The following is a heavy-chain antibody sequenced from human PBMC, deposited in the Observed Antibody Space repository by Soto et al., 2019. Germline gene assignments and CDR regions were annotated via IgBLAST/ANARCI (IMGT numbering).Heavy chain of an antibody. Sequence: QVQLVESGGGLVKPGGSLRLSCAASGFTFSDYYMSWIRQAPGKGLEWVSYISSSSSYTNYADSVKGRFTISRDNAKNSLYLQMNSLRAEDTAVYYCASELVLAVAGGNYYYGMDVWGQGTTVTASS. D-gene: IGHD6-19*01. J-gene: IGHJ6*02. V-gene: IGHV3-11*06. CDR1: GFTFSDYY. CDR3: ASELVLAVAGGNYYYGMDV. CDR2: ISSSSSYT.